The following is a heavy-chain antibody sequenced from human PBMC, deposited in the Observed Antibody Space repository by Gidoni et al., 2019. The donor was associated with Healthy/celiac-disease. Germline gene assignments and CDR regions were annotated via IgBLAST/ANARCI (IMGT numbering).Heavy chain of an antibody. CDR3: ARGQQLGFDGSWFDP. V-gene: IGHV1-3*01. Sequence: QVQLVQSGAEVKKPGASVKVSCKASGYTFTSYAMHWVRQAPGQRLEWMGWINAGNGNTKYSQKFQGRVTITRDTSASTAYMELSSLRSEDTAVYYCARGQQLGFDGSWFDPWGQGTLVTVSS. J-gene: IGHJ5*02. CDR2: INAGNGNT. D-gene: IGHD6-13*01. CDR1: GYTFTSYA.